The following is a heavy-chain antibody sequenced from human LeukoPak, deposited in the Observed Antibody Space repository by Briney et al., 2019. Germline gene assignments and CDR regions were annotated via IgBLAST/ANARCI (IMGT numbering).Heavy chain of an antibody. Sequence: SETLSLTCTVSGGSISSYYWSWIRQPPWKGLEWIGYIYYSGSTNYNPSLKSRVTISVDTSKNQFSLKLSSVTAADTAVYYCARQSKANYFDYWGQGTLVTVSS. J-gene: IGHJ4*02. V-gene: IGHV4-59*08. CDR3: ARQSKANYFDY. CDR1: GGSISSYY. CDR2: IYYSGST. D-gene: IGHD5-12*01.